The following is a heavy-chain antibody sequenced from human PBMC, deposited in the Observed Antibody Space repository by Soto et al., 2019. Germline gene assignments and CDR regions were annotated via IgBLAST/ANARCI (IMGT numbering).Heavy chain of an antibody. Sequence: PGGSLRLSCAASGFTFSSYSMNWVRQAPGKGLEWVSYISSSSSTIYYADSVKGRFTISRDNAKNSLYLQMDSLRDEDTAVYYCARGRSGSPLWFDPWGQGTLVTVSS. CDR1: GFTFSSYS. CDR3: ARGRSGSPLWFDP. J-gene: IGHJ5*02. CDR2: ISSSSSTI. V-gene: IGHV3-48*02. D-gene: IGHD1-26*01.